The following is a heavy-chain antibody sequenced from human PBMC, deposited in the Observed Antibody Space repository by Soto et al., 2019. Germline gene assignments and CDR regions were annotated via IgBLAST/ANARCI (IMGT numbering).Heavy chain of an antibody. D-gene: IGHD3-10*01. CDR1: GGSISSYY. CDR3: ARRYGSFFDI. CDR2: IYYSGST. Sequence: QVQLQESGPGLVKPSETLSLTCTVSGGSISSYYWSWIRQPPGKGLEWIGYIYYSGSTNYNPSLKSRVTRPVDSSKNHLSLKLSSVAAADTAVYYCARRYGSFFDIWGQGTMVTVSS. J-gene: IGHJ3*02. V-gene: IGHV4-59*08.